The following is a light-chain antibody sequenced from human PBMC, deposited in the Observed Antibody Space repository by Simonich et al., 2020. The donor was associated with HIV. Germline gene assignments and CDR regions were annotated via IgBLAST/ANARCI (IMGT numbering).Light chain of an antibody. CDR1: QHLAGN. Sequence: DIVMTQSPATLSVSPGERATLSCRASQHLAGNLAWYQQKPGQAPRLLIYYASTRATGVPARFSGSGFWTDFTLTISSMQSEDFAVYYCQQYNNWPSPFTFGPGTKVDIK. J-gene: IGKJ3*01. V-gene: IGKV3-15*01. CDR3: QQYNNWPSPFT. CDR2: YAS.